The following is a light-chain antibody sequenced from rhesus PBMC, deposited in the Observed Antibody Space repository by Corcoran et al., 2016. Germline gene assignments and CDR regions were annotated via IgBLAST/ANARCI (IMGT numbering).Light chain of an antibody. CDR3: CSYAGDSTYI. CDR2: GVS. J-gene: IGLJ1*01. Sequence: QAALTQPRSVSGSPGQSVTISCTGTSSDIGGYNYVSWYQQHPGTAPKLMIYGVSRRPSGVSDRFSGSKSGNTASLTISGLQAEDEADYYCCSYAGDSTYIFGVGTRLTVL. CDR1: SSDIGGYNY. V-gene: IGLV2-32*01.